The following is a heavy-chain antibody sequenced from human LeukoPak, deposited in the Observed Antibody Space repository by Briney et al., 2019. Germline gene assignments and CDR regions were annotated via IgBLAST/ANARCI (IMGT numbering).Heavy chain of an antibody. D-gene: IGHD3-22*01. CDR2: INPNSGGT. Sequence: GASVKVSCKASGYTFTGYYMHWVRQAPGQGLEWMGWINPNSGGTNYAQQFEGRVTMTRDTSISIAYMDLSRLRSDDTAVYYCARSNYYDSSGYVIDYWGQGTLVTVSS. J-gene: IGHJ4*02. CDR1: GYTFTGYY. V-gene: IGHV1-2*02. CDR3: ARSNYYDSSGYVIDY.